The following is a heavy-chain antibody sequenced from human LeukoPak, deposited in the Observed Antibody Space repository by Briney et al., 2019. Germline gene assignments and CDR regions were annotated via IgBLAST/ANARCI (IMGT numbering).Heavy chain of an antibody. CDR2: ISAYNGNT. J-gene: IGHJ5*02. CDR3: ARNVLGRRSYGVCYTNWFDR. V-gene: IGHV1-18*01. Sequence: GASVKVSFKAARYTFTRYDISCVGQAPGQGLEWMGWISAYNGNTNYAQKLQGRVAMTTDTSTSTAYMELRSLRSDDTAVYSCARNVLGRRSYGVCYTNWFDRWGQGTLVTVSS. D-gene: IGHD2-8*01. CDR1: RYTFTRYD.